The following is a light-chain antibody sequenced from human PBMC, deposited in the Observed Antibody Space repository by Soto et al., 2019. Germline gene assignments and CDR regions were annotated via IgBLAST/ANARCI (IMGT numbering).Light chain of an antibody. CDR2: AAS. Sequence: AIQMTQSPSSVSASVGDRVTITCRASQGIRNDLGWYQQKPGKAPKLLIYAASTLQSGVPSRFSGSGSGTDFTLTISSLQSEDFAVYYCQQYNNWPPITFGQRTRLEIK. J-gene: IGKJ5*01. CDR3: QQYNNWPPIT. V-gene: IGKV1-6*01. CDR1: QGIRND.